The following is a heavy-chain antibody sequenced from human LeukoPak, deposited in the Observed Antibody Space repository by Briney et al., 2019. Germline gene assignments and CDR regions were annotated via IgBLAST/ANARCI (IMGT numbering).Heavy chain of an antibody. J-gene: IGHJ4*02. CDR1: GFTFGKYW. V-gene: IGHV3-7*03. Sequence: GGSLRLSCVASGFTFGKYWMSWVRQAPGKGLEWVANIKLDGSEKNYVDSVKGRFTISRDNTKNSLYLQMNSLRVGDTAVFYCARDQYDTWSRRGNFDSWGQGTLVIVSS. CDR2: IKLDGSEK. CDR3: ARDQYDTWSRRGNFDS. D-gene: IGHD3-3*01.